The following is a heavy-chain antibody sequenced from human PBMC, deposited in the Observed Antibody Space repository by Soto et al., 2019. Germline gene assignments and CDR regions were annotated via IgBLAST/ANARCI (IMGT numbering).Heavy chain of an antibody. CDR3: ASLELTGTNY. D-gene: IGHD1-7*01. CDR1: GGSVSSSSYY. V-gene: IGHV4-39*07. J-gene: IGHJ4*02. Sequence: SETLSLTCTVSGGSVSSSSYYWGWVRQPPGKGLEWIGSVYYSGSTYYNPSLKSRVTISVDTSKNQFSLKLSSVTAADTAVYYCASLELTGTNYWGQGTLVTVSS. CDR2: VYYSGST.